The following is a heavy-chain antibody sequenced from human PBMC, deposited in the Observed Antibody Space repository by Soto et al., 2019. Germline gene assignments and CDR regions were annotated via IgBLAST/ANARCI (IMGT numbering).Heavy chain of an antibody. Sequence: SVEVSCEASWGTFSSYAISWVRQAPGQGLEWMGGIIPIVGTANYGQKFQGRVTITADESTSTAYMELSSLRSEDTAVYYCARVPDLTTAGQDYYYYVMDVWGQGTPVTVSS. V-gene: IGHV1-69*13. CDR1: WGTFSSYA. D-gene: IGHD4-4*01. CDR3: ARVPDLTTAGQDYYYYVMDV. J-gene: IGHJ6*02. CDR2: IIPIVGTA.